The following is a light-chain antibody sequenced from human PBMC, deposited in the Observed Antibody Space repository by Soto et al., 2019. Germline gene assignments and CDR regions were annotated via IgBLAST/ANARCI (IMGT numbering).Light chain of an antibody. CDR2: EVV. CDR1: KSDIGVYDF. Sequence: QSALTQPPSASGSPGQSVTISCTGTKSDIGVYDFVSWYQHHPGKAPRLIIYEVVQRPSGVPDRFSGSKSGNTASLTVSGLQAADEADYYCTSYAGSNHLQVFGSGTKLTVL. CDR3: TSYAGSNHLQV. J-gene: IGLJ1*01. V-gene: IGLV2-8*01.